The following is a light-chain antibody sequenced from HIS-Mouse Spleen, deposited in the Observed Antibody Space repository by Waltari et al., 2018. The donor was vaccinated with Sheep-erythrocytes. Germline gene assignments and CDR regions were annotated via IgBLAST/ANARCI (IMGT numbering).Light chain of an antibody. Sequence: PGQSITISCTGTSSDVGSYNLVSWYQQHPGKAPKLMIYEGSKRPSGVSNRFSGPKSGNTASLTISALQAEDEADYYCCSYAGSSTPWVFGGGTKLTVL. CDR3: CSYAGSSTPWV. CDR1: SSDVGSYNL. V-gene: IGLV2-23*01. J-gene: IGLJ3*02. CDR2: EGS.